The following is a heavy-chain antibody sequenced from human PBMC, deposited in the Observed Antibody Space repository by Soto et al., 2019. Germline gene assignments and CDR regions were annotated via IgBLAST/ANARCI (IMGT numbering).Heavy chain of an antibody. CDR1: GFTFSSYA. CDR2: ISGSGANT. J-gene: IGHJ4*02. D-gene: IGHD5-18*01. V-gene: IGHV3-23*01. CDR3: VRERSGYSYADS. Sequence: GGSLRLSCAASGFTFSSYAMSWVRQAPGKGLEWVSAISGSGANTYYTDSVKGRFTISRDNFKNTLYLQMNSLRAEDSAMFYCVRERSGYSYADSWGQGTLVTVSS.